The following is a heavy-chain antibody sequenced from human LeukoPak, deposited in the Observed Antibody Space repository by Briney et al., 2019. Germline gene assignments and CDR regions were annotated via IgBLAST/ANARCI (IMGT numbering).Heavy chain of an antibody. J-gene: IGHJ6*03. CDR1: GGSISSYN. CDR3: ARGGRFQTGDYYYYYYLYV. Sequence: PSETLSLTCTVSGGSISSYNWSWIGQPPGKGLEWIGYIYYSGSTNYNPSLKSRVTISVDTSKNQFSLKLSSVTAADTAVYYCARGGRFQTGDYYYYYYLYVWGKGTTVTVSS. D-gene: IGHD1-26*01. V-gene: IGHV4-59*01. CDR2: IYYSGST.